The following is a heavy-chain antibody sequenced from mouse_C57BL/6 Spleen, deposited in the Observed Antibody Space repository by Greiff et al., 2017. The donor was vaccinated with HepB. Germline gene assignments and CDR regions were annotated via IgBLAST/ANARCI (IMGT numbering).Heavy chain of an antibody. CDR2: IDPSDSYT. J-gene: IGHJ4*01. CDR1: GYTFTSYW. Sequence: QVQLQQPGAELVMPGASVKLSCKASGYTFTSYWMHWVKQRPGQGLEWIGEIDPSDSYTNYNQKFKGKSTLTVDKSSSTAYMQLSSLTSEDSAVYYCAREGRGGSVDYWGEGTSVTVSS. CDR3: AREGRGGSVDY. V-gene: IGHV1-69*01.